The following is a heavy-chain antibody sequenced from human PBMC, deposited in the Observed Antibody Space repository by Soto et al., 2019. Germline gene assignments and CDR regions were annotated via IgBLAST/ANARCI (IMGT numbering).Heavy chain of an antibody. D-gene: IGHD3-22*01. J-gene: IGHJ4*02. V-gene: IGHV3-23*01. CDR3: AKAPERFTMIVVVTAYYFDY. CDR1: GFTFSSYA. Sequence: PGGSLRLSCAASGFTFSSYAMSWVRQAPGKGLEWVSAISGSGGSTYYADSVKGRFTISRDNSKNTLYLQMNSLRAEDTAVYYCAKAPERFTMIVVVTAYYFDYWGQGTLVTVSS. CDR2: ISGSGGST.